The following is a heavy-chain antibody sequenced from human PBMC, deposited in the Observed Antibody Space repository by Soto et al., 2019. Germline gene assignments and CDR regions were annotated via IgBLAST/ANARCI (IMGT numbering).Heavy chain of an antibody. CDR2: IVDSSSRT. Sequence: EVQLLESGGGLVQPGGSLRLSCAASGFTFSSYAMSWVRQAPGKGPEWVSIVDSSSRTYYTDSVKSRLTVSRDNSENTVYLQMNSLRAEDTAVYYCAKWLRGGNYYCDHWGQGTLVTVSS. J-gene: IGHJ4*02. V-gene: IGHV3-23*01. CDR1: GFTFSSYA. D-gene: IGHD3-10*01. CDR3: AKWLRGGNYYCDH.